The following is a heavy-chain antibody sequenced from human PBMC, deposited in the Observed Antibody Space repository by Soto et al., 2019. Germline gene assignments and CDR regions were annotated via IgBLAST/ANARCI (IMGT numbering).Heavy chain of an antibody. Sequence: QVQLQQWGAGLLKPSETLSLTCAVYGGSFSGYYWSWIRQPPGKGLEWIGEINHSGSTNYNPSLKRRVTISVDTAKNQFSLKLSSVTAADTAVYYCARGSGPNWFDPWGQGTLVTVSS. J-gene: IGHJ5*02. CDR2: INHSGST. V-gene: IGHV4-34*01. D-gene: IGHD3-3*01. CDR1: GGSFSGYY. CDR3: ARGSGPNWFDP.